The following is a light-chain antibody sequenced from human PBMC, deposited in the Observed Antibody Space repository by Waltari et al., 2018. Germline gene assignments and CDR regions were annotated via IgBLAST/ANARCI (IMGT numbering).Light chain of an antibody. J-gene: IGKJ3*01. CDR3: QHSYTTPLT. CDR1: QSISSY. Sequence: DIQMTQSPSSLSASVGARVTTTCRASQSISSYLNWYQQRPGKAPKLLISSASSLQSGVPSRFSGSGSGTDFTLTISSLQPEDIATYYCQHSYTTPLTFGPGSKVEIK. V-gene: IGKV1-39*01. CDR2: SAS.